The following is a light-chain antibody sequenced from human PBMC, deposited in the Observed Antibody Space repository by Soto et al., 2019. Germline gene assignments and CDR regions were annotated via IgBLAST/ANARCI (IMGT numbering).Light chain of an antibody. CDR2: GDN. CDR3: HSYDSSLSGSV. J-gene: IGLJ3*02. Sequence: QSVLTRPPSVSGAPGQRVTISCTGGNSNIGASNDVHWYQQIPGTAPKLLIYGDNNRPSGVPDRFSGSKSGTSASLAITGLQAEDEADYYCHSYDSSLSGSVFGGGTKGTVL. CDR1: NSNIGASND. V-gene: IGLV1-40*01.